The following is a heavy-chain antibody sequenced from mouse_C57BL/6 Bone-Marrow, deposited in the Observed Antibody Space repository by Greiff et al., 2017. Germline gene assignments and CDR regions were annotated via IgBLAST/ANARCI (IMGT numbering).Heavy chain of an antibody. CDR3: ARSGPRGRSFDY. V-gene: IGHV1-55*01. CDR2: IYPTSGRT. Sequence: QVQLQQPGAELVKPGASVKMSCKASGYTFTSYWITWVKQRPGQGLAWIGDIYPTSGRTNYNEKFKNKAIMTVDTSSKTAYMQLRSLTSADSAFFYCARSGPRGRSFDYWGQGTTLTVSS. CDR1: GYTFTSYW. J-gene: IGHJ2*01. D-gene: IGHD3-1*01.